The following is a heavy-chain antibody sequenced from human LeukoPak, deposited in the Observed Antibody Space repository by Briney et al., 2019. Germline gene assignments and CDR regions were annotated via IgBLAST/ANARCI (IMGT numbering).Heavy chain of an antibody. V-gene: IGHV4-30-2*01. D-gene: IGHD2-15*01. J-gene: IGHJ3*02. Sequence: SQTLSLTCAVSGGSISSGGYSWSWIRQPPGMCLEWIGYSYHSGSTYYNPSLKSRVTISVDRSKNQFSLKLSSVTAADTAVYYCASSERGRYCSGGSCQPDAFDIWGQGTMVTVSS. CDR2: SYHSGST. CDR1: GGSISSGGYS. CDR3: ASSERGRYCSGGSCQPDAFDI.